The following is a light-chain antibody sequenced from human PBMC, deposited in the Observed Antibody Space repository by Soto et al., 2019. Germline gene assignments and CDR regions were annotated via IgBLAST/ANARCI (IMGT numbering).Light chain of an antibody. CDR1: QSISNS. V-gene: IGKV3-11*01. CDR3: QQRSNWPPRT. J-gene: IGKJ1*01. CDR2: DAS. Sequence: EIVLTQSPATLSLSPGQRATLSCRASQSISNSLAWYQQKPGQAPRLLIYDASNRASGVPARFSGSGSGTDFTLTISSLDPEDFAFYYCQQRSNWPPRTFGQGTKVEIK.